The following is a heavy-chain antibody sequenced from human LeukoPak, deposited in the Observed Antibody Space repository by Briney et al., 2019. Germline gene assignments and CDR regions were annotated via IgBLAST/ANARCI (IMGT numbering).Heavy chain of an antibody. D-gene: IGHD2-15*01. CDR1: GDSISSDGHS. CDR3: AINYCSGGSCSNWFDP. V-gene: IGHV4-30-4*07. Sequence: SETLSLTCGVSGDSISSDGHSWSWIRQPPGKGLEWVGYIYHSGAAYHNPSLKSRLALSVDTSNNQFSLRLRSVTAADTAVYYCAINYCSGGSCSNWFDPWGQGTLVTVSS. CDR2: IYHSGAA. J-gene: IGHJ5*02.